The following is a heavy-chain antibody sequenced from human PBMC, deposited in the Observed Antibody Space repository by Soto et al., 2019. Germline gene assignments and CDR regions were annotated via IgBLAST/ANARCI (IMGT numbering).Heavy chain of an antibody. Sequence: SGGSLRLSCAASGFTFSSYGMHWVRQAPGKGLEWVAVISYDGSNKYYADSVKGRFTISRDNSKNTLYLQMNSLRTEDTAVYYCARRGPGTYFDYWGQGTLVTVSS. CDR2: ISYDGSNK. CDR3: ARRGPGTYFDY. J-gene: IGHJ4*02. V-gene: IGHV3-30*03. CDR1: GFTFSSYG. D-gene: IGHD6-13*01.